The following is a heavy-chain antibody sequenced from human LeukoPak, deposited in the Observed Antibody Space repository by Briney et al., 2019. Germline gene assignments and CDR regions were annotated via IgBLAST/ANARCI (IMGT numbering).Heavy chain of an antibody. CDR3: ARGAGYFDWLSTGFDY. CDR2: ISSSGSTI. J-gene: IGHJ4*02. V-gene: IGHV3-11*04. D-gene: IGHD3-9*01. Sequence: GSLRLSCAASGFTFSDYYMSWIRQAPGKGLEWVSYISSSGSTIYYADSVKGRFTISRDNAKNSLYLQMNSLRAEDTAVYYCARGAGYFDWLSTGFDYWGQGTLVTVSS. CDR1: GFTFSDYY.